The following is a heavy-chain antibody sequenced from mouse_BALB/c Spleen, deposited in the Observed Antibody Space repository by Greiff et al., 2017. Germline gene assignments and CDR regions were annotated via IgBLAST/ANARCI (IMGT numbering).Heavy chain of an antibody. J-gene: IGHJ3*01. CDR2: INPYNGDT. D-gene: IGHD2-4*01. Sequence: VQLQQSGPELVKPGASVKISCKASGYSFTGYFMNWVMQSHGKSLEWIGRINPYNGDTFYNQKFKGKATLTVDKSSSTAYMELSSLTSEDSAVYYCARSIYYDSSWFAYWGQGTLVTVSA. CDR1: GYSFTGYF. V-gene: IGHV1-20*01. CDR3: ARSIYYDSSWFAY.